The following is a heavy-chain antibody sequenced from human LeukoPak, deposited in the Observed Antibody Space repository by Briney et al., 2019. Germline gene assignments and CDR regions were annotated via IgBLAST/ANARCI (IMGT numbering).Heavy chain of an antibody. D-gene: IGHD6-19*01. CDR2: IYYSGST. CDR3: ARVSPRYSSGWYQSGFDP. Sequence: PSETLSLTCTVSGGSISSYSWSWIRQPPGKGLEWIGYIYYSGSTNYNPSLKSRVTISVDTSKNQFSLKLSSLTAADTAVYYCARVSPRYSSGWYQSGFDPWGQGTLVTVSS. J-gene: IGHJ5*02. CDR1: GGSISSYS. V-gene: IGHV4-59*01.